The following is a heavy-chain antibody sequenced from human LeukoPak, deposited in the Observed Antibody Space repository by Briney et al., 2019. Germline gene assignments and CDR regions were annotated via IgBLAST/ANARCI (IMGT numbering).Heavy chain of an antibody. Sequence: ASVKVSCKASGYTFTSYGISWVRQAPGQGLEWMGWISAYNGNTNYAQKLQGRVTMTTDTSTSTAYMELRSLRSDDTAVYYCARGRRYDSSGYYYRDYYYYMDVWGKGTTVTVSS. CDR2: ISAYNGNT. V-gene: IGHV1-18*01. D-gene: IGHD3-22*01. CDR1: GYTFTSYG. CDR3: ARGRRYDSSGYYYRDYYYYMDV. J-gene: IGHJ6*03.